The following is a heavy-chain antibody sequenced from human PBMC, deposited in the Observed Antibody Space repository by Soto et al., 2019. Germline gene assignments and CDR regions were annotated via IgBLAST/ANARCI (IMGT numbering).Heavy chain of an antibody. D-gene: IGHD4-4*01. J-gene: IGHJ4*02. Sequence: GGSLRLSCAASGFTFSSYGMHWVRQAPGKGLEWVAVISYDGSNKYYADSVKGRFTISRDNSKNTLYLQMNSLRAEDTAVYYYAKGSPTTDFDYWGQGTLVTVSS. CDR3: AKGSPTTDFDY. CDR2: ISYDGSNK. CDR1: GFTFSSYG. V-gene: IGHV3-30*18.